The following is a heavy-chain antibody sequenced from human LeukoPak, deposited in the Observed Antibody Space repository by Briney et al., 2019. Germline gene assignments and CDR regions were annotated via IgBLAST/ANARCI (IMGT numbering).Heavy chain of an antibody. V-gene: IGHV3-30-3*01. J-gene: IGHJ4*02. CDR3: ASHRSYYGSRSHQGFNY. CDR1: GFPFNTHA. CDR2: TSYDGGEK. Sequence: PGRSLRLSCAASGFPFNTHAMNWVRQAPGKGLEWVALTSYDGGEKYYADSVKGRFTISRDNSKNTLFLQMNSLRTEDTAIYYCASHRSYYGSRSHQGFNYWGRGTLVTVSS. D-gene: IGHD3-10*01.